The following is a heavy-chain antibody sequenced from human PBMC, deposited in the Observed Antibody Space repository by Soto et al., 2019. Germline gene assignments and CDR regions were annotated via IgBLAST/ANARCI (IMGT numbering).Heavy chain of an antibody. V-gene: IGHV4-39*01. J-gene: IGHJ4*02. CDR2: IYYSGST. Sequence: SETLSLTCTVSGGSISSSSYYWGWIRQPPGKGLEWIGSIYYSGSTYYNPSLKSRVTISVDTSKNQFSLKLSSVTAADTAVYYCARHAYYYDSWGQGTLVTVSS. CDR1: GGSISSSSYY. CDR3: ARHAYYYDS. D-gene: IGHD3-22*01.